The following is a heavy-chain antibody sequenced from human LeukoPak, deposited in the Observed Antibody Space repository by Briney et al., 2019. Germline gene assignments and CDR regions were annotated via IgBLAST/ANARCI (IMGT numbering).Heavy chain of an antibody. CDR1: GGSIRSYY. D-gene: IGHD3-9*01. V-gene: IGHV4-59*01. J-gene: IGHJ4*02. CDR2: IYYSGST. CDR3: AGGYYDILTGYSSTQYYFDY. Sequence: SETLSLTCTVSGGSIRSYYWSWIRQPPGKGLEWIGYIYYSGSTNYNPSLKSRVTISVDTSKNQFSLKLSSVTAADTAVYYCAGGYYDILTGYSSTQYYFDYWGQGTLVTVSS.